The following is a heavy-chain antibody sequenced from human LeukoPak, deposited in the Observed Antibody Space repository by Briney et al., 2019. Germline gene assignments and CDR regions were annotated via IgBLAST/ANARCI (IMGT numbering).Heavy chain of an antibody. CDR2: INPNSGDT. Sequence: ASVKVSCKASGYTFTRYYMHWLRQAPGQGLEWMEWINPNSGDTNYAQKFQGRVTMTRDTSISTAYMELSRLTSDDTAVYYCAKNPYEYYFDYWGQGTLVTVSS. CDR3: AKNPYEYYFDY. CDR1: GYTFTRYY. J-gene: IGHJ4*02. D-gene: IGHD5-12*01. V-gene: IGHV1-2*02.